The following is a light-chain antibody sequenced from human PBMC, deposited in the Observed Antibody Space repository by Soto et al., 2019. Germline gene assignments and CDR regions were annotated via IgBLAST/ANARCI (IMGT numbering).Light chain of an antibody. CDR1: SGHSSYA. CDR3: QTWGTGIRVV. CDR2: LNSDGSH. Sequence: QPVLTQSPSASASLGASVKLTCTLSSGHSSYAIAWHQQQPEKGPWYLMKLNSDGSHSKGDGIPDRFSGSSSGAERYLTISSLQSEDEADYYCQTWGTGIRVVFGGGTKLTVL. J-gene: IGLJ2*01. V-gene: IGLV4-69*01.